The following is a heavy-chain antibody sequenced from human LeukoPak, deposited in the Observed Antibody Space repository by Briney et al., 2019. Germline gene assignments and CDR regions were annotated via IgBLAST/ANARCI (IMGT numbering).Heavy chain of an antibody. CDR2: INPSGAST. J-gene: IGHJ4*02. V-gene: IGHV1-46*01. CDR3: ARVRGSGYFYY. D-gene: IGHD3-3*01. Sequence: ASVKVSCKASGYSFATYYMHWVRQAPGQGLEWMGIINPSGASTSYAQKFQGRVTMTRDMSTSTVYMELRSLRSEDTAVYYCARVRGSGYFYYWGQGTPVTVSS. CDR1: GYSFATYY.